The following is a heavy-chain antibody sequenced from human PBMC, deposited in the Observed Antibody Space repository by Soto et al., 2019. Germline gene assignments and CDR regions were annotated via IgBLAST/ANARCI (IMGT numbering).Heavy chain of an antibody. CDR3: AKGKLWLLYPRDYYMDV. CDR1: GFTFSNYG. J-gene: IGHJ6*03. D-gene: IGHD3-3*01. Sequence: GGSLRLSCAASGFTFSNYGMHWVRQAPGKGLEWVAVISYDGSNTYYSDAVKGRFTISRDNSKNTLSLQMNSLRAEDTAVYYCAKGKLWLLYPRDYYMDVWGKGTTVTVSS. V-gene: IGHV3-30*18. CDR2: ISYDGSNT.